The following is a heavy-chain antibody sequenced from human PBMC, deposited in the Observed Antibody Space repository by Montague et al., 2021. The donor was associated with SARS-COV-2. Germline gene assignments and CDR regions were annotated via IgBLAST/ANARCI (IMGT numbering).Heavy chain of an antibody. CDR2: INHSGST. J-gene: IGHJ4*02. Sequence: SECLSLTCVVYGGSFSGYYWSWIRQPPGKGLEWIGEINHSGSTNYNPSLKSRVTISVDTSKKQFSLRLNSVTAADTAVYYCARGGGYSYGALDYWGQGTLVTVSS. D-gene: IGHD5-18*01. CDR3: ARGGGYSYGALDY. V-gene: IGHV4-34*01. CDR1: GGSFSGYY.